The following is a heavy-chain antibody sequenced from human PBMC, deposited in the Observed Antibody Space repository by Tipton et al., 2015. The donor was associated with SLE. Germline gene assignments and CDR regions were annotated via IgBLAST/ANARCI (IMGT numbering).Heavy chain of an antibody. CDR1: GYSFTSYW. J-gene: IGHJ2*01. CDR2: MYPGGSGI. V-gene: IGHV5-51*01. CDR3: ARQGPEDVDL. Sequence: QLVQSGAEVKKPGESLKISCKGSGYSFTSYWIGWVRQMPGRGLEWMGIMYPGGSGIRYSPSFQGQVTISADKSISTVYLQWSRLKASDTAMYYCARQGPEDVDLWGRGTLVTVSS.